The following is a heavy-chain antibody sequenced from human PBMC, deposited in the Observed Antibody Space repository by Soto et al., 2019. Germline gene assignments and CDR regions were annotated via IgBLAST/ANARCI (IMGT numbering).Heavy chain of an antibody. CDR1: GYTFTGYY. CDR3: ARERVVIGYYYYGMDV. D-gene: IGHD3-3*01. CDR2: INPNSGGT. V-gene: IGHV1-2*02. J-gene: IGHJ6*02. Sequence: ASVKVSCKASGYTFTGYYMHWVRQAPGQGLEWMGWINPNSGGTNYAQKFQGRVTMTRDTSISTAYMEQSRLRSDDTAVYYCARERVVIGYYYYGMDVWGQGTTVTVSS.